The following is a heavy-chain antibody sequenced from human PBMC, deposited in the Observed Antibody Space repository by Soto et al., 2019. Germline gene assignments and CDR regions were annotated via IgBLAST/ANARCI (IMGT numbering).Heavy chain of an antibody. J-gene: IGHJ4*02. D-gene: IGHD4-17*01. CDR1: GFTFSSYG. Sequence: GGSLRLSCAASGFTFSSYGMHWVRQAPGKGLEWVAVISYDGSNKYYADSVKGRFTISRDNSKNTLYLQMNSLRAEDTAVYYCAKDLRYQRTTPDPFDYWGQGTLVTVSS. CDR2: ISYDGSNK. CDR3: AKDLRYQRTTPDPFDY. V-gene: IGHV3-30*18.